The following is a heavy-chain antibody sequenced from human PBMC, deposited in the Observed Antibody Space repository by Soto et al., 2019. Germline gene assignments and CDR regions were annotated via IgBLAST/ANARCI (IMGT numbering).Heavy chain of an antibody. V-gene: IGHV4-59*02. J-gene: IGHJ4*02. D-gene: IGHD2-21*02. CDR3: ARVFPSYCGGDCAYFDS. CDR2: IFYSGST. CDR1: GGSVNSYY. Sequence: QVQLQESGPGLVRPSGTLSLTCTVSGGSVNSYYWSWIRQTPGKGPEWIGYIFYSGSTNSNPSLKSRASMSVDMSKNQFSLRLSSLTAADTAVYYCARVFPSYCGGDCAYFDSWGQGILVTVSS.